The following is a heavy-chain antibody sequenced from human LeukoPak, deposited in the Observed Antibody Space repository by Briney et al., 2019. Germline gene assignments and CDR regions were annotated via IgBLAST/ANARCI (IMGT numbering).Heavy chain of an antibody. D-gene: IGHD6-6*01. J-gene: IGHJ5*02. CDR2: ISAYNGNT. CDR3: ARGYSSSSELNWFDP. Sequence: ASVKVSCKASGYTFTSYGISWVRQAPGQGLEWMGWISAYNGNTNYAQKLQGRVTMTTDTSTSTAYMELRSLRSDDTAVYYCARGYSSSSELNWFDPRGQGTLVTVSS. CDR1: GYTFTSYG. V-gene: IGHV1-18*01.